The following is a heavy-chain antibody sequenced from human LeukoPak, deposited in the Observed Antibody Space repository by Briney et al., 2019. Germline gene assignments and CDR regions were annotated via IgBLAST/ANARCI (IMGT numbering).Heavy chain of an antibody. CDR2: ISGSGGDT. Sequence: GGSLRLSCAASGFTFNSYAMIWVRQAPGKGLEWVSGISGSGGDTHYAESVKGRFTISRDNSKNTLYLQMNSLRAEDTAVYYCARAPWGSYYMDVWGKGTTVTISS. V-gene: IGHV3-23*01. D-gene: IGHD3-16*01. CDR3: ARAPWGSYYMDV. J-gene: IGHJ6*03. CDR1: GFTFNSYA.